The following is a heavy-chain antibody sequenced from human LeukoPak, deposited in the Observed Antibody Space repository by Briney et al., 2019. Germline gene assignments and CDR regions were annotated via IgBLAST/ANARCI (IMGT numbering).Heavy chain of an antibody. D-gene: IGHD3-22*01. J-gene: IGHJ4*02. CDR1: GGSISSSSYY. CDR2: IYYSGST. V-gene: IGHV4-39*07. Sequence: SETLSLTCTVSGGSISSSSYYWGWIRQPPGKGLEWIGSIYYSGSTYYNPSLKSRVTISVDTSKNQFSLKLSSVTAADTAVYYCARDRNRNYYDSSGYYYGIDYWGQGTLVTVSS. CDR3: ARDRNRNYYDSSGYYYGIDY.